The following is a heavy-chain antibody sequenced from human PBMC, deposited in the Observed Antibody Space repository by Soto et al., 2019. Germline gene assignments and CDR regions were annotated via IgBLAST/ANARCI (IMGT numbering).Heavy chain of an antibody. CDR3: ARFCSSTSCYPYYYYMDV. J-gene: IGHJ6*03. V-gene: IGHV1-18*01. Sequence: ASVKVSCKASGGTFSSYAISWVRQAPGQGLEWMGGISANNGTTNYAQKLQGRVTMTADTSTSTAYMELRSLRSDDTAVYYCARFCSSTSCYPYYYYMDVWGKGTTVTVSS. CDR1: GGTFSSYA. CDR2: ISANNGTT. D-gene: IGHD2-2*01.